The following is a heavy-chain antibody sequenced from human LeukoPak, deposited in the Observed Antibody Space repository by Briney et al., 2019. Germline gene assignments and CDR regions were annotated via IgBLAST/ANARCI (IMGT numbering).Heavy chain of an antibody. CDR1: GYSFASSW. CDR3: ATTYSYGYYYYGMDV. D-gene: IGHD5-18*01. Sequence: GESLKISCTASGYSFASSWIAWVRQMPGKGLEWMGIIFPDDSNTGYNPSFQGQVTISADKSISTAYLQWSSLKASDTAMYYCATTYSYGYYYYGMDVWGQGTTVTVSS. J-gene: IGHJ6*02. CDR2: IFPDDSNT. V-gene: IGHV5-51*01.